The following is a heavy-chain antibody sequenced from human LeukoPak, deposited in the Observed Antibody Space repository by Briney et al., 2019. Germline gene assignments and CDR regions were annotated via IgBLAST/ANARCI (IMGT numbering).Heavy chain of an antibody. V-gene: IGHV7-4-1*02. CDR1: GYTFTSYA. CDR2: INTNTGNP. Sequence: ASVKVSCKASGYTFTSYAMDWVRQAPGQGREWMGWINTNTGNPTYAQGFTGRFVFSLDPSVSTAYLQISSLKAEDTAVYYCARDLWGSRIAVAGTDYWGQGTLVTVSS. CDR3: ARDLWGSRIAVAGTDY. J-gene: IGHJ4*02. D-gene: IGHD6-19*01.